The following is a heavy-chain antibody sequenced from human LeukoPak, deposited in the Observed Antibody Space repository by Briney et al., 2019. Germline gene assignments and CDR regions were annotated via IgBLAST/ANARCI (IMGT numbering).Heavy chain of an antibody. CDR2: INPNSGGT. V-gene: IGHV1-2*02. D-gene: IGHD6-19*01. J-gene: IGHJ6*02. CDR3: ARAIAVAGKVRRYYYYYGMDV. CDR1: GYTFTGYY. Sequence: ASVKVSCKASGYTFTGYYMHWVRQAPGQGLEWMGWINPNSGGTNYAQKFQGRVTMTRDTSISTAYMELSRLRSEDTAVYYCARAIAVAGKVRRYYYYYGMDVWGQGTTVTVSS.